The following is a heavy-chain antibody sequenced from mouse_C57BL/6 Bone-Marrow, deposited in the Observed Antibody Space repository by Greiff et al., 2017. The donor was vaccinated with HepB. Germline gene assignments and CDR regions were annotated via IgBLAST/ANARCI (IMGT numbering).Heavy chain of an antibody. CDR2: IYPSDSET. CDR1: GYTFTSYW. V-gene: IGHV1-61*01. Sequence: QVQLQQPGAELVRPGSSVKLSCKASGYTFTSYWMDWVKQRPGQGLEWIGNIYPSDSETHYNQKFKDKATLTVDKSSSTAYMPLSSLTSEDSAVYYCARGGLGLFDYWGQGTTLTVAS. CDR3: ARGGLGLFDY. D-gene: IGHD4-1*01. J-gene: IGHJ2*01.